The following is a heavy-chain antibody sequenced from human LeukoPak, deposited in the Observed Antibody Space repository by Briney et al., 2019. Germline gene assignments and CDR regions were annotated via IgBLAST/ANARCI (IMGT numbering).Heavy chain of an antibody. CDR2: IIPIFGTA. D-gene: IGHD3-3*01. CDR1: GGTFSSYA. V-gene: IGHV1-69*13. J-gene: IGHJ6*03. Sequence: AASVKVSCKASGGTFSSYAISWVRQAPGQGLEWMGGIIPIFGTANYAQKFQGRVTITADESTSTAYMELSSLRSEDTAVYYCARGSKYYDFWSGRHYYYYYMDVWGKGTTVTVSS. CDR3: ARGSKYYDFWSGRHYYYYYMDV.